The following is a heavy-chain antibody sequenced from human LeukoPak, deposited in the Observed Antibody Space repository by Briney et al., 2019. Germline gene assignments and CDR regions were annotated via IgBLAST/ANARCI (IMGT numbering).Heavy chain of an antibody. CDR3: ARAISDAFDI. CDR2: ISGSGTHK. Sequence: PGESLRISCAGSGFTFSDYSLGWVRQAPGKGLEWVSSISGSGTHKFYGDSVKGRFNISRDNAKNTLYLQMNSLRAEDTAVYYCARAISDAFDIWGQGTMVTVSS. D-gene: IGHD2-21*01. CDR1: GFTFSDYS. J-gene: IGHJ3*02. V-gene: IGHV3-21*01.